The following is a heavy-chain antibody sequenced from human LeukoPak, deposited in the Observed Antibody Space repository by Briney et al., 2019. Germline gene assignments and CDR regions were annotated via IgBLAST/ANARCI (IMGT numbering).Heavy chain of an antibody. J-gene: IGHJ6*02. D-gene: IGHD1-14*01. CDR1: GFSFSNYC. Sequence: GGSLRLSCAAAGFSFSNYCVSWVGQAPGGGLEGGANVKQDGREKYYFDAVVGRFTISRDNAKNSLYLQMNSLRAQDTAVYYWARGSETEYYYYGMDVWGQGTKVTVSS. V-gene: IGHV3-7*04. CDR3: ARGSETEYYYYGMDV. CDR2: VKQDGREK.